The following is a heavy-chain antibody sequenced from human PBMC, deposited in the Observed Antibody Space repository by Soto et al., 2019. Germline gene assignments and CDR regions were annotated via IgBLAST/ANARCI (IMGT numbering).Heavy chain of an antibody. CDR1: GLTFSSYA. CDR2: ISGSGGST. V-gene: IGHV3-23*01. CDR3: AKDQWANAYYDFWSGYSGGDYYYYGMDV. D-gene: IGHD3-3*01. Sequence: GSLSLSCAASGLTFSSYAMSWVRQAPGKGLEWVSAISGSGGSTYYADSVKGRFTISRDNSKNTLYLQMNSLRAEDTAVYYCAKDQWANAYYDFWSGYSGGDYYYYGMDVWGQGTTVTVSS. J-gene: IGHJ6*02.